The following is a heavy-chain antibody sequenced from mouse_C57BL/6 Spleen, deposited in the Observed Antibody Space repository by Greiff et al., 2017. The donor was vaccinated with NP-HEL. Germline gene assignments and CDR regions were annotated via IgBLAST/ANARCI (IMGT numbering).Heavy chain of an antibody. CDR3: ARERLLRYAMDY. Sequence: QVQLQQSGAELVKPGASVKISCKASGYAFSSYWVNWVKQRPGKGLEWIGQIYPGDGDTNYNGKFKGKATLTADKSSSTAYMQLSSLTSEDSAVYFCARERLLRYAMDYWGQGTSVTVSS. CDR1: GYAFSSYW. J-gene: IGHJ4*01. V-gene: IGHV1-80*01. D-gene: IGHD2-3*01. CDR2: IYPGDGDT.